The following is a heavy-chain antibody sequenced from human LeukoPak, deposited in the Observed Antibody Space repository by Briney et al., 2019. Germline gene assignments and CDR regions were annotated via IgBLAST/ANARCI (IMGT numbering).Heavy chain of an antibody. V-gene: IGHV4-4*07. CDR1: SGSLSRYY. D-gene: IGHD3-10*01. J-gene: IGHJ3*02. Sequence: SETLSLTCTVSSGSLSRYYWTWIRQPAGKGLEWIGRVYTSGTTNYNPSLKSRVTMSVDTSKNHFSLKLISVTAADTAVYYCARGIYFASGSYAFDIWGQGTMVTVSS. CDR2: VYTSGTT. CDR3: ARGIYFASGSYAFDI.